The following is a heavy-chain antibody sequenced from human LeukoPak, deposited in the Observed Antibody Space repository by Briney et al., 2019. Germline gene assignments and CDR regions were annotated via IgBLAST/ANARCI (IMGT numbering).Heavy chain of an antibody. Sequence: PGGSLRLSCAGSGFTFRTYAMIWVRQPTGKGLEWIGEINHSGSTNYNPSLKSRVTISVDTSKNQFSLKLSSVTAADTAVYYRARDIYWGQGTLVTVSS. V-gene: IGHV4-34*01. J-gene: IGHJ4*02. CDR3: ARDIY. CDR2: INHSGST. CDR1: GFTFRTYA.